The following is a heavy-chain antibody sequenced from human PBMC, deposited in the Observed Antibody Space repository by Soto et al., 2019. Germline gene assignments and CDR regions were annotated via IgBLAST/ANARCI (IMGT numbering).Heavy chain of an antibody. D-gene: IGHD3-9*01. CDR1: GGSISSSRYY. Sequence: QLQLQESGPGLVKPSETLSLTCTVSGGSISSSRYYWAWIRQPPGKGLEWIGSIYYRGSTYYNPSLKSRLTISVDTSKNQFSLKLSSVTAADTAVYYCARRNYYDTHMDVWGQGTTVAVSS. CDR2: IYYRGST. J-gene: IGHJ6*02. CDR3: ARRNYYDTHMDV. V-gene: IGHV4-39*01.